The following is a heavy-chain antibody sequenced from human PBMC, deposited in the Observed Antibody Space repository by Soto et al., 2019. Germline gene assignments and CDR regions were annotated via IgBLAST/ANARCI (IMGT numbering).Heavy chain of an antibody. J-gene: IGHJ3*01. Sequence: EVQLVESGGGLVQPGGSLRLYCAASDFTFSMYWMSWVRQAPGSGLEWVANIRQDGGEKVYMDSVKGRFTISRDNAENSLYLQMNSLRVADTAVYYCARNIGCFVFYLWGQGTMVTVSS. CDR3: ARNIGCFVFYL. CDR1: DFTFSMYW. D-gene: IGHD5-12*01. V-gene: IGHV3-7*03. CDR2: IRQDGGEK.